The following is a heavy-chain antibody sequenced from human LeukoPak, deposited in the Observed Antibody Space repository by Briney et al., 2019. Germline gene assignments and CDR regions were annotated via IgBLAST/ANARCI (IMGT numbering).Heavy chain of an antibody. J-gene: IGHJ4*02. D-gene: IGHD5-12*01. CDR2: IKEDGNED. CDR1: GFSFREHW. V-gene: IGHV3-7*02. CDR3: TRGDRGYAESLY. Sequence: AGSLRLSCTVSGFSFREHWMSWVRQAPGKGLEWVGNIKEDGNEDYYVDSVEGRFVIFRDNAKNSLYLQMHSLRAEDTAVYYCTRGDRGYAESLYWGRGTLVTVSS.